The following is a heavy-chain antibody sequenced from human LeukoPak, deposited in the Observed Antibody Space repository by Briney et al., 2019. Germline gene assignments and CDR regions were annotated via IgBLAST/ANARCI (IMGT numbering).Heavy chain of an antibody. V-gene: IGHV4-39*02. Sequence: SETLSLTCTVSGGSISSSRNSHSWCWIRRPPGKGLEWIGTIYASGSVYYNPSLNSRVTISVDTSKNHFSLRLPSATAADTAVYYCAGLAQTGIGGRGYAEFWGQGAPVIVSS. J-gene: IGHJ4*02. CDR3: AGLAQTGIGGRGYAEF. CDR2: IYASGSV. CDR1: GGSISSSRNSHS. D-gene: IGHD2-2*01.